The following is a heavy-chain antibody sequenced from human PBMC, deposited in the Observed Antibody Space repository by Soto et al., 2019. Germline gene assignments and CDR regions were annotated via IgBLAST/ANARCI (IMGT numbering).Heavy chain of an antibody. CDR1: GFTLSSYV. V-gene: IGHV3-33*01. J-gene: IGHJ3*01. D-gene: IGHD7-27*01. Sequence: GGSLRLSCAASGFTLSSYVMHWVRQAPGKGLEWVAFIWFDGSNQYYADSVKGRFTISREISKNTLLLQMNSLSAEDTAVYYCARDLTGGGAFDLWGPGTMVTVSS. CDR2: IWFDGSNQ. CDR3: ARDLTGGGAFDL.